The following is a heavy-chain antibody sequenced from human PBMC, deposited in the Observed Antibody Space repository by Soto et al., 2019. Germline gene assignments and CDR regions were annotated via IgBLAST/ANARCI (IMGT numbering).Heavy chain of an antibody. CDR1: GGSISSYY. CDR2: IYYSGST. J-gene: IGHJ4*02. V-gene: IGHV4-59*08. Sequence: QVQLQESGPGLVKPSETLPLTCTVSGGSISSYYWSWIRQPPGKGLEWIGYIYYSGSTNYNPSLKSRITLSVDTSKNQFSLKLSSVTAADTAVYYCARRYGGAVDYWGQGTLVTVSS. CDR3: ARRYGGAVDY. D-gene: IGHD3-10*01.